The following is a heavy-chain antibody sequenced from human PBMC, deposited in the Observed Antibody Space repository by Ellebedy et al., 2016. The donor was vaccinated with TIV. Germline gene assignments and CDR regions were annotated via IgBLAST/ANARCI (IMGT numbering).Heavy chain of an antibody. D-gene: IGHD3-10*02. CDR2: IYTDDST. CDR1: KFTVSYNY. V-gene: IGHV3-66*01. J-gene: IGHJ2*01. CDR3: ARASFYDVDLSGWYFDL. Sequence: GGSLRLSCAASKFTVSYNYMNWVRQAPGKVPEWVSGIYTDDSTYYADSVKGRFSISRYNSKYPLYLQMNSLRTEDTAVSYCARASFYDVDLSGWYFDLWGRGTLVTVSS.